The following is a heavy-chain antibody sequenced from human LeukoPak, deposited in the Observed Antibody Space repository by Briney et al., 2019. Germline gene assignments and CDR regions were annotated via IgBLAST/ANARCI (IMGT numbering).Heavy chain of an antibody. CDR1: GFIFRDAW. CDR3: RRDAHTSID. V-gene: IGHV3-15*04. CDR2: SETNRDGETT. J-gene: IGHJ4*02. Sequence: GGSLRLSCSGSGFIFRDAWMRWVRQTPGKGLEWVGRSETNRDGETTLYGAPVKGRFTISRDDSKNRMYLQMTSLRPGDTGIYYCRRDAHTSIDWGQGTLVTVSS. D-gene: IGHD2-2*01.